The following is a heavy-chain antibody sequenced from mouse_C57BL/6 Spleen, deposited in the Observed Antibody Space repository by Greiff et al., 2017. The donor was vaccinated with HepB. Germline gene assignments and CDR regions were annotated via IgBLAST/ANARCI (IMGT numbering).Heavy chain of an antibody. Sequence: VQLQQPGAELVKPGASVKLSCKASGYTFTSYWMHWVKQRPGQGLEWIGMIHPNSGSTNYNEKFKSKATLTVDKSSSTAYMQLSSLTSEDSAVYYCATLYYDYDGFAYWGQGTLVTVSA. V-gene: IGHV1-64*01. CDR2: IHPNSGST. CDR3: ATLYYDYDGFAY. J-gene: IGHJ3*01. D-gene: IGHD2-4*01. CDR1: GYTFTSYW.